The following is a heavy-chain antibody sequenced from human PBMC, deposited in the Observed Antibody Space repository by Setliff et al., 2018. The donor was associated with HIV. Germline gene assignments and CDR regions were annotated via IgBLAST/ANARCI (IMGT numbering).Heavy chain of an antibody. V-gene: IGHV4-4*09. CDR3: AGQIAVAGLLDY. CDR1: GGSISISD. Sequence: PSETLSLTCTVSGGSISISDWSWIRQPPGKGLEWIGCIYTSGNTNYDPSLKSRVTISVDTSKNQFSLKLSSVTAADTAVYYCAGQIAVAGLLDYWGQGTLVTVSS. J-gene: IGHJ4*02. CDR2: IYTSGNT. D-gene: IGHD6-19*01.